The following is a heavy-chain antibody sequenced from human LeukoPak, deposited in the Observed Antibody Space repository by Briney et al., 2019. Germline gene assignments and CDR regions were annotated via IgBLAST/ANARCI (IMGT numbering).Heavy chain of an antibody. Sequence: GRSLRLSCAASGFTFSSYPMHWVRQAPGRGLEYVSAISTNGGSTYYGNSVKGRFTISRDNSKNTLYLQMGSLRSEDTAVYYCVREPFGWYDYWGQGTLVTVSS. V-gene: IGHV3-64*01. J-gene: IGHJ4*02. D-gene: IGHD6-19*01. CDR1: GFTFSSYP. CDR2: ISTNGGST. CDR3: VREPFGWYDY.